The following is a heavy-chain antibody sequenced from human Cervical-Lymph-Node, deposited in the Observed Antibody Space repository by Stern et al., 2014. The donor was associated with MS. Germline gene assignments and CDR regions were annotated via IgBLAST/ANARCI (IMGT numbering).Heavy chain of an antibody. J-gene: IGHJ5*02. D-gene: IGHD3-10*01. V-gene: IGHV4-31*03. CDR1: GGSISSGGYY. CDR3: ASGGEHYYGSGHWFDP. CDR2: TYYSGST. Sequence: VQLVDSGPGLVTPSQTLSLTCNVYGGSISSGGYYWSWPRQHPANRLAWSWATYYSGSTYYNPSLKSRVTISVDTSKNQFSLKLSSVTAADTAVYYCASGGEHYYGSGHWFDPWGQGTLVTVSS.